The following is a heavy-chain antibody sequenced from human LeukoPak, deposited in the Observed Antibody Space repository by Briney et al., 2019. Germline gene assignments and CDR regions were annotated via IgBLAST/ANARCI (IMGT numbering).Heavy chain of an antibody. J-gene: IGHJ3*02. CDR3: ASLKNSGWGNAFHI. CDR2: ISISSNYI. Sequence: GGSLRLSCAASGFTFSRYSMNWVRQAPGKGLEWVSSISISSNYIYYPDSLKGRFTISRDNAKNSLYLQMNSLRAEDTAVYYCASLKNSGWGNAFHIWGQGTMVTVSS. V-gene: IGHV3-21*01. CDR1: GFTFSRYS. D-gene: IGHD6-19*01.